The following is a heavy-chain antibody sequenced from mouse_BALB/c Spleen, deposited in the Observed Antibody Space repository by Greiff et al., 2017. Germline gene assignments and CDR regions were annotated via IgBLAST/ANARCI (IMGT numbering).Heavy chain of an antibody. CDR3: ARQGESITSWFAY. Sequence: EVKVVESGGDLVKPGGSLKLSCAASGFTFSSYGMSWVRQTPDKRLEWVATISSGGSYTYYPDSVKGRFTISRDNAKNTLYLQMSSLKSEDTAMYYCARQGESITSWFAYWGQGTLVTVSA. D-gene: IGHD2-4*01. V-gene: IGHV5-6*01. CDR2: ISSGGSYT. CDR1: GFTFSSYG. J-gene: IGHJ3*01.